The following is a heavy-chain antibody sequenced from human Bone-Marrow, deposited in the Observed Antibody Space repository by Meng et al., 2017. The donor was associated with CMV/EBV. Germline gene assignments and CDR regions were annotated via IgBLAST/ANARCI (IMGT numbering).Heavy chain of an antibody. V-gene: IGHV3-33*06. J-gene: IGHJ6*01. Sequence: GGSLRLSCAASGFTFSSYGMHWVRQAPGKGLEWVAVIWYDGSNKYYADSVKGRFTISRDNSKNTLYLQMNSLRAEDTAVYYCAKDLSESSSWYRDYYYGMDVWGQGTTVTGSS. CDR1: GFTFSSYG. CDR3: AKDLSESSSWYRDYYYGMDV. CDR2: IWYDGSNK. D-gene: IGHD6-13*01.